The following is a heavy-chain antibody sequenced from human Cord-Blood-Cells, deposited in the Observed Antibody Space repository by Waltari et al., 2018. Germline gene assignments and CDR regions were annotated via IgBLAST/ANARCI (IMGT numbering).Heavy chain of an antibody. D-gene: IGHD5-12*01. CDR3: ARGAVYSGYDVDGYNPDY. CDR1: GYTFTGYY. CDR2: INPNSGGT. Sequence: QVQLVQSGAEVKKPGASVKVSCKASGYTFTGYYLHWVRQAPGQGLEWMGWINPNSGGTNYAQKFQGRVTMTRDTSISTAYMELSRLRSDDTAVYYCARGAVYSGYDVDGYNPDYWGQGTLVTVSS. V-gene: IGHV1-2*02. J-gene: IGHJ4*02.